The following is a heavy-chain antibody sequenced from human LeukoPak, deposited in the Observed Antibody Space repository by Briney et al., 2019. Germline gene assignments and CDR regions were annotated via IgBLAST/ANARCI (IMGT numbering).Heavy chain of an antibody. V-gene: IGHV4-30-2*01. CDR3: ARDQVGGVVIADNWFDP. CDR1: GGSISSGGYY. CDR2: IYHSGST. Sequence: SETLSLTCTVSGGSISSGGYYWSWIRQPPGKGLEWIGYIYHSGSTYYNPSLKSRVTISVDRSKNQFSLKLSSVTAADTAVYYCARDQVGGVVIADNWFDPWGQGTLVTVSS. D-gene: IGHD3-22*01. J-gene: IGHJ5*02.